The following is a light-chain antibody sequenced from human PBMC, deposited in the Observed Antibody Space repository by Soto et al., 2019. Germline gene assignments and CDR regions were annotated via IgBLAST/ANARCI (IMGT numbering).Light chain of an antibody. Sequence: DIQMTQSPSSVSASVGDRVTITCRASQGIGSWLAWYQQKPGKAPKLLIYTASSLQSGVPSRFSGSGSGTDFTLASRSLQPESFATYYCQQANSFPRTFGQGTKVEIK. CDR1: QGIGSW. CDR2: TAS. J-gene: IGKJ1*01. CDR3: QQANSFPRT. V-gene: IGKV1-12*01.